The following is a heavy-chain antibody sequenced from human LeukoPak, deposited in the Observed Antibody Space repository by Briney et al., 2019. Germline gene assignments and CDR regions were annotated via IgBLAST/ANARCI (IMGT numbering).Heavy chain of an antibody. CDR3: ARGEGTAMVPYYYYYGMDV. Sequence: GGSLRLSCAVSGFTVSSNYMSWVRQAPGKGLEWVSVIYSGGSTYYADSVKGRFTISRDNSKNTLYLQMNSLRAEDTAVYYCARGEGTAMVPYYYYYGMDVWGQGTTVTVSS. D-gene: IGHD5-18*01. V-gene: IGHV3-53*01. J-gene: IGHJ6*02. CDR2: IYSGGST. CDR1: GFTVSSNY.